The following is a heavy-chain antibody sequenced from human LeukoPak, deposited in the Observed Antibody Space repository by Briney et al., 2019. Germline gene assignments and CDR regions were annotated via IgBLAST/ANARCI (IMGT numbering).Heavy chain of an antibody. D-gene: IGHD5-18*01. CDR2: IYYSGST. Sequence: SETLSLTCTVSGGSISSYYWSWIRQPPGKGLEWIGYIYYSGSTNYNPSLKSRVTISVDTSKNQFSLKLSSVTAAATAVYYCARRYSYEFDYWGQGTLVTVSS. CDR1: GGSISSYY. CDR3: ARRYSYEFDY. V-gene: IGHV4-59*08. J-gene: IGHJ4*02.